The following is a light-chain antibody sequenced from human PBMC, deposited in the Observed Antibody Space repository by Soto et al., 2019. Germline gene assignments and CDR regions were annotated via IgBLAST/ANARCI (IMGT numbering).Light chain of an antibody. CDR2: SAS. V-gene: IGKV1-5*03. CDR3: QQYNSHSTFGPAT. CDR1: QVISTW. Sequence: DIQMTQSPWARAASVGGGGTSTCRASQVISTWLAWYQQKPGKAPKLLIYSASDLESGVPSRFSGSGFGTEFTLTITSLHPDDFATYYCQQYNSHSTFGPATCGQGTKGDLK. J-gene: IGKJ1*01.